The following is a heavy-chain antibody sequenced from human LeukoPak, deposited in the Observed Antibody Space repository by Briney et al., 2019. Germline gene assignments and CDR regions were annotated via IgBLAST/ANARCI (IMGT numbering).Heavy chain of an antibody. CDR1: GGSFSNYY. Sequence: SETLSLTCTVSGGSFSNYYWSWVRQPPGKGLESIGYIYYSGNTYYNPSLKSRVTISVDTSKNQFSLKLSSVTAADTAVYYCARVPPYSSGKGGFDYWGQGTLVTVSS. CDR3: ARVPPYSSGKGGFDY. CDR2: IYYSGNT. V-gene: IGHV4-59*01. D-gene: IGHD6-19*01. J-gene: IGHJ4*02.